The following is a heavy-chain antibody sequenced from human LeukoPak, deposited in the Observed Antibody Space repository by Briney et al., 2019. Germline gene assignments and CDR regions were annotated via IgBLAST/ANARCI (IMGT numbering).Heavy chain of an antibody. CDR2: ISYDGSNK. CDR1: GFTFSSYG. D-gene: IGHD4-17*01. Sequence: GRSLRLSCAASGFTFSSYGMHWVRQAPGKGLEWVAVISYDGSNKYYADSVKGRFTISRDNSKNTLYLQMNSLRAEDTAVYYCAKFPGDYDSDYWGQGTLVTVSS. V-gene: IGHV3-30*18. J-gene: IGHJ4*02. CDR3: AKFPGDYDSDY.